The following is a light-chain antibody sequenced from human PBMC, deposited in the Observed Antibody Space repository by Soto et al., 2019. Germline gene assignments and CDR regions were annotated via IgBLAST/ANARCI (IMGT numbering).Light chain of an antibody. V-gene: IGKV1-5*03. CDR1: RAISAW. CDR3: QQYNTLSFT. J-gene: IGKJ2*01. CDR2: SAS. Sequence: DIQMTQSPSTLSASLGDRVTITGRASRAISAWLAWYQQRPGKAPKLLIYSASRLESGVPSRFSGSGSGTEFSLTISCLQTDEFATYYCQQYNTLSFTFGQGTKVEI.